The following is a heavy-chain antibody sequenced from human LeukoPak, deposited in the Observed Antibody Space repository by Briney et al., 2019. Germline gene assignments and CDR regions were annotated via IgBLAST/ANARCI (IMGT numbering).Heavy chain of an antibody. J-gene: IGHJ4*02. CDR2: IKQDGSEK. V-gene: IGHV3-7*01. CDR3: ARGFAYGGNSEEGY. Sequence: GGSLRLSCAASGFTFSSYWMSWVRQAPGKGLEWVANIKQDGSEKYYVDSVKGRFTISRDNAKNSLYLQMNSLRAEDTAVYYCARGFAYGGNSEEGYWGQGTLVTVSS. D-gene: IGHD4-23*01. CDR1: GFTFSSYW.